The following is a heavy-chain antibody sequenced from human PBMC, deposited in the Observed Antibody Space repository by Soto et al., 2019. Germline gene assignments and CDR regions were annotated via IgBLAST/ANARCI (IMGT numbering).Heavy chain of an antibody. J-gene: IGHJ4*02. CDR1: GGSISSYY. Sequence: TSETLSLTCTVSGGSISSYYWSWIRQPPGKGLEWIGYIYYSGSTNYNPSLKSRVTISVDTSKNQFSLKLSSVTAADTAVYYCARDISVAGNFDYWGQGTLVTVSS. V-gene: IGHV4-59*01. D-gene: IGHD6-19*01. CDR2: IYYSGST. CDR3: ARDISVAGNFDY.